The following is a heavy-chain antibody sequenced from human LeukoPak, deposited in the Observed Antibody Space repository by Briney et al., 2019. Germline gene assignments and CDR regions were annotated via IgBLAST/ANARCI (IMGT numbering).Heavy chain of an antibody. CDR3: ARHGLYCSGGSCYSD. D-gene: IGHD2-15*01. CDR1: GYSFTTYW. Sequence: GESLKISCKGSGYSFTTYWIGWVRQMPGKGLEWMGIIYPGDSDTRYSPSFQGQVTISADKSISTAYLQWSSLKASDTAMYYCARHGLYCSGGSCYSDWGQGTLVTVSS. CDR2: IYPGDSDT. V-gene: IGHV5-51*01. J-gene: IGHJ4*02.